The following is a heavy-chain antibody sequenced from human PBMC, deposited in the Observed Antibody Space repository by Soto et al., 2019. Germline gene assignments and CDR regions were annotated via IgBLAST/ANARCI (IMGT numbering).Heavy chain of an antibody. D-gene: IGHD2-21*01. J-gene: IGHJ5*02. CDR1: GFPFTKAW. Sequence: PGGSLRLSCAASGFPFTKAWMIWVRQAPGKGLEWISTLYTGGDTHYSDSVKGRFTISRDNSKNTLYLQMNSLRAEDTAVYYCAREGGGANWFDPWGQGTLVTVSS. CDR2: LYTGGDT. V-gene: IGHV3-53*01. CDR3: AREGGGANWFDP.